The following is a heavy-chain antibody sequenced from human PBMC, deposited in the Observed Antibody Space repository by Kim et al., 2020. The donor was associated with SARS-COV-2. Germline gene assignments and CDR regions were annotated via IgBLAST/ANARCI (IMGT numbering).Heavy chain of an antibody. V-gene: IGHV5-51*01. CDR3: ARRAHIVVVTTTPLDAFDI. Sequence: GESLKISCKASGYSFTTYWIGWVRQMPGKGLEWMGIIYPYDSDTRYSPSFQGQVTISADKSLNTAYLQWSSLKASDNAVYYCARRAHIVVVTTTPLDAFDIWGQGTMVTVSS. CDR1: GYSFTTYW. CDR2: IYPYDSDT. J-gene: IGHJ3*02. D-gene: IGHD2-21*02.